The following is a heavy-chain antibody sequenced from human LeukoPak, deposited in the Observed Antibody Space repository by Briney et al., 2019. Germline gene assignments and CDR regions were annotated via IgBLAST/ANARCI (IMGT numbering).Heavy chain of an antibody. J-gene: IGHJ4*02. CDR3: ARGNYGSGSYYVVDFDY. D-gene: IGHD3-10*01. Sequence: PSETLSLTCGVSGGSISSTNWWSWVRQPPGQGLEWIGEISLTGETNYNPSLNGRVTMSLDESKNQFSLNLNSVTAADTAVYYCARGNYGSGSYYVVDFDYWGQGTLVTVSS. V-gene: IGHV4-4*02. CDR2: ISLTGET. CDR1: GGSISSTNW.